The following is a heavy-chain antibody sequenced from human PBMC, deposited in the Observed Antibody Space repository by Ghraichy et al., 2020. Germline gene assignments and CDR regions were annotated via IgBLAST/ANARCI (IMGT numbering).Heavy chain of an antibody. CDR3: TKAMGASEPLSRYSDD. CDR2: LGYDGSEK. V-gene: IGHV3-30-3*01. CDR1: GFAFRSFA. D-gene: IGHD1-26*01. J-gene: IGHJ4*02. Sequence: GGSLRLSCAASGFAFRSFAMHWVRQAPGKGLEWVSLLGYDGSEKYYAESVKGRFTVSRDNSKDTLYLQMNSLRPEDTAVYFCTKAMGASEPLSRYSDDCGQGTLVTVPS.